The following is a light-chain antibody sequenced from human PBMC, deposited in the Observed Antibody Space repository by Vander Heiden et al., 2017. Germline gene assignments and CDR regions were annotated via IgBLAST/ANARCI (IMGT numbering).Light chain of an antibody. V-gene: IGKV3-11*01. CDR1: QSVSSY. CDR3: QQRSNWPP. J-gene: IGKJ1*01. CDR2: DAS. Sequence: EILLTQSPATLSLSPGERATLSCRASQSVSSYLAWYQQKPGQAPRLLIYDASNRATGIPARFSGSGSGTDFTLTISSLEPEDFAVYYCQQRSNWPPFGQGTKVEIK.